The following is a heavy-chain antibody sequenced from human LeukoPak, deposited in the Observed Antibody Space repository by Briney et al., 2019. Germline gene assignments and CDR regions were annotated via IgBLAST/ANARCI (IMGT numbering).Heavy chain of an antibody. J-gene: IGHJ4*02. Sequence: PGGSLRLSCAASGFTFNTYAMAWVRQAPGKGLEWVSSLATGASPAYAESVRGRLKLSRDNAKNTLSLQMDNLRAEDTAIYYCAKDGLQSSEWSPPLNCWGQGTLVTVSS. CDR3: AKDGLQSSEWSPPLNC. CDR1: GFTFNTYA. D-gene: IGHD3-3*01. V-gene: IGHV3-23*01. CDR2: LATGASP.